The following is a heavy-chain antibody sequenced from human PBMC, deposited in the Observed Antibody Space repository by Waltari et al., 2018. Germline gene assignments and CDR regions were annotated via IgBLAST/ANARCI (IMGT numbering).Heavy chain of an antibody. CDR2: ISWNSGNI. D-gene: IGHD1-26*01. Sequence: EVQLVESGGGLVQPGRSLRLSCAASGFPFDDYAMHWVRQAPGKGLEWVSGISWNSGNIGYADSVKGRFTISRDNAKNSLYLQMNSLRTGDTALYYCAKGHSGSYGLDSWGQGTLVTVSS. V-gene: IGHV3-9*01. J-gene: IGHJ4*02. CDR3: AKGHSGSYGLDS. CDR1: GFPFDDYA.